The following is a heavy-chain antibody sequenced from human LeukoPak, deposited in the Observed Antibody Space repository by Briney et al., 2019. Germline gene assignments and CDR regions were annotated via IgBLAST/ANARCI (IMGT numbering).Heavy chain of an antibody. D-gene: IGHD3-3*01. CDR1: GGSISSGGYY. J-gene: IGHJ3*02. Sequence: PSQTLSLTCTVSGGSISSGGYYWSWIRQHPGKGLEWIGYIYYSGSTYYNPSLKSRVTISVDASKNQFSLKLSSVTAADTAVYYCARGLRSLEWFSDAFDNWGQGTMVTVSS. V-gene: IGHV4-31*03. CDR3: ARGLRSLEWFSDAFDN. CDR2: IYYSGST.